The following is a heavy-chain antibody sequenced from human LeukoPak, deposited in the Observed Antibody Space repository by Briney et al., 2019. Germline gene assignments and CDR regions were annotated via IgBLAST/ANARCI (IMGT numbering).Heavy chain of an antibody. CDR3: LRLRRNYDSSGYYYYYDY. D-gene: IGHD3-22*01. V-gene: IGHV3-21*01. CDR2: ISVRSNYI. J-gene: IGHJ4*02. CDR1: GYTFSGFS. Sequence: GGPLRLSCVVSGYTFSGFSIKWVRQAPGKGLEWVSSISVRSNYIYYADSVRGRFSISRDDARTSFHLQIDSLRGNDTAVYYCLRLRRNYDSSGYYYYYDYWGQGTLVTVSS.